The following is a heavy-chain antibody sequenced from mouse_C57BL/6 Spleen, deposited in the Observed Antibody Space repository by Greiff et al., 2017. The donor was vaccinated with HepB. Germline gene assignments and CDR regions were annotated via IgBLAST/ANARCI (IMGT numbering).Heavy chain of an antibody. Sequence: EVKLVESGGGLVKPGGSLKLSCAASGFTFSSYAMSWVRQTPEKRLEWVATISDGGSYTYYPDNVKGRFTISRDNAKNNLYLQMSHLKSEDTAMYYGARDITTVASPNAMDYWGQGTSVTVSS. V-gene: IGHV5-4*01. J-gene: IGHJ4*01. CDR3: ARDITTVASPNAMDY. D-gene: IGHD1-1*01. CDR2: ISDGGSYT. CDR1: GFTFSSYA.